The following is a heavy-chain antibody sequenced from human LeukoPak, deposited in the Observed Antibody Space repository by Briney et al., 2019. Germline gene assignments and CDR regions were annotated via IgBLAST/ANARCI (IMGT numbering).Heavy chain of an antibody. V-gene: IGHV3-21*01. J-gene: IGHJ6*02. D-gene: IGHD6-6*01. CDR3: ARDHGRFSIAAPIGV. CDR1: GFTFSSYS. CDR2: ISSSSSYI. Sequence: GGSLRLSCAASGFTFSSYSMNWVRQAPGKGLEWVSSISSSSSYIYYADSVKGRFTISRDNAKNSLYLRMNSLRAEDTAVHYCARDHGRFSIAAPIGVWGQGTTVTVSS.